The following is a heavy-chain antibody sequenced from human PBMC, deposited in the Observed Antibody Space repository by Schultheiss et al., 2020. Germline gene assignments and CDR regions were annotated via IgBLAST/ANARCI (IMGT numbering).Heavy chain of an antibody. J-gene: IGHJ5*02. V-gene: IGHV1-46*01. CDR3: ARVFLWYGEPSTWFDP. CDR1: GYTFTSYY. D-gene: IGHD3-10*01. CDR2: INPSGGST. Sequence: ASVKVSCKASGYTFTSYYMHWVRQAPGQGLEWMGIINPSGGSTSYAQKFQGRVTMTRDTSTSTVYMELSSLRSEDTAVYYCARVFLWYGEPSTWFDPWGQGTLVTVSS.